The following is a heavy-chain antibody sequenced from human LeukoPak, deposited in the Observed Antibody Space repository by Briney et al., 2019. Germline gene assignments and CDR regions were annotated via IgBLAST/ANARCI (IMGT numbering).Heavy chain of an antibody. D-gene: IGHD6-13*01. J-gene: IGHJ5*02. CDR1: GFTFSSYA. V-gene: IGHV3-23*01. CDR3: AKAGYSTSTGQFDP. Sequence: GGSLRLSCPASGFTFSSYAMTWVRQAPGKGLEWVSGISGGGGSTYYADSVKGRFTISRDNSKNTLYLQMNSLRAEDTAVYYCAKAGYSTSTGQFDPWGQGTLVTVSS. CDR2: ISGGGGST.